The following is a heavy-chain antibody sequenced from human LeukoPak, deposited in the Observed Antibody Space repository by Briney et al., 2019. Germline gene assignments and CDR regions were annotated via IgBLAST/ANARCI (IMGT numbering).Heavy chain of an antibody. J-gene: IGHJ4*02. D-gene: IGHD3-22*01. CDR2: ISGNDGTP. V-gene: IGHV3-23*01. CDR3: ARGDDSGYYDYFDY. Sequence: QPGGSLRLSCAASGFTFSSYAMSWVRQAPDKGLEWVSAISGNDGTPYYAASVKGRFTISRDISKNTVFLHMNSLRAEDTAMYYCARGDDSGYYDYFDYWGQGALVTVSS. CDR1: GFTFSSYA.